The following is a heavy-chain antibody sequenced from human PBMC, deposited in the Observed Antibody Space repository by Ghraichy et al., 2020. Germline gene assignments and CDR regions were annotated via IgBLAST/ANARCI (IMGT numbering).Heavy chain of an antibody. Sequence: SETLSLTCTVSGGSISSSSYYWGWIRQPPGKGLEWIGSIYYSGSTYYNPSLKSRVTISVDTSKNQFSLKLSSVTAADTAVYYCARRQDTAMVEFDYWGQGTLVTVSS. J-gene: IGHJ4*02. D-gene: IGHD5-18*01. CDR2: IYYSGST. CDR1: GGSISSSSYY. V-gene: IGHV4-39*01. CDR3: ARRQDTAMVEFDY.